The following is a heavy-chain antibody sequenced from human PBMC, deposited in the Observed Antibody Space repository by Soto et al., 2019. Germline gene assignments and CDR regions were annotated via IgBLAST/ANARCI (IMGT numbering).Heavy chain of an antibody. CDR2: ISSSGGST. J-gene: IGHJ4*02. V-gene: IGHV3-23*01. Sequence: EVQLLESGGDLIQPGGSLRLSCAASGFTFSSYAMSWVRQAPGKGLGWVSAISSSGGSTFYADSVKGRFTISRDNSRNTLYLQMNSLRAEDTAIYYCAKYQHMTQPRPYCDYWGQGTLVTVSS. CDR1: GFTFSSYA. D-gene: IGHD2-21*01. CDR3: AKYQHMTQPRPYCDY.